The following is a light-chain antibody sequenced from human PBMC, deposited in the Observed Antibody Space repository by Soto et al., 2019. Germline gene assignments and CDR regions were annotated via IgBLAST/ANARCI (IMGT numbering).Light chain of an antibody. Sequence: DVQMTPSPTPLSASVGDRVTITCRASQGIRNYLNWYQQKAGEAPRLLIYSVSTLQSGVPSRFSGGGSGTDFTLTISSLQPEDCGTYYCQESYSIRTFGLGTKVDIK. J-gene: IGKJ1*01. CDR2: SVS. CDR1: QGIRNY. V-gene: IGKV1-39*01. CDR3: QESYSIRT.